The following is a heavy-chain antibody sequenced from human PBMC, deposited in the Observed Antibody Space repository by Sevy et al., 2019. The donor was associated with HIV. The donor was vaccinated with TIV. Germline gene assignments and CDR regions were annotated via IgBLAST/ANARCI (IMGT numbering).Heavy chain of an antibody. Sequence: ASVKVSCKASGYTFTSYGISWVRQAPGQGLEWMGWISAYNGNTNYAQKLQGRVTMTTDTSTSTAYMELRSLRSDDTAVYYCARGLFGVAAYYDSSGYYEWFDPWGQGTLVTVSS. CDR3: ARGLFGVAAYYDSSGYYEWFDP. V-gene: IGHV1-18*01. J-gene: IGHJ5*02. CDR2: ISAYNGNT. CDR1: GYTFTSYG. D-gene: IGHD3-22*01.